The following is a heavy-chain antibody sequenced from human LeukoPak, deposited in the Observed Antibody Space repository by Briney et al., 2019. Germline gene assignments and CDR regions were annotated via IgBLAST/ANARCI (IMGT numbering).Heavy chain of an antibody. Sequence: GGSLRLSCAASGFTFDDYGMSWVRQAPGKGLEWVSGINWNGGSTGYADSVKGRFTISRDNAKNSLYLQMNSLRAEDTAVYYCAKWLEGGRPDFDSWGQGTLVTVSS. CDR3: AKWLEGGRPDFDS. CDR1: GFTFDDYG. D-gene: IGHD2-15*01. V-gene: IGHV3-20*04. CDR2: INWNGGST. J-gene: IGHJ4*02.